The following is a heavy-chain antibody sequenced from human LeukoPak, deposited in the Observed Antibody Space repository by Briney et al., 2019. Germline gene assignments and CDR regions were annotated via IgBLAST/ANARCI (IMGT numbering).Heavy chain of an antibody. J-gene: IGHJ4*02. CDR1: GGSISSDNYY. CDR3: ARMFEY. Sequence: SQTLSLTCTVSGGSISSDNYYWTWIRQPAGKGLEWIGHIYTSGTTNYNPSLKSRVTILLDASKNQFSLNLNSVTAADTAIYYCARMFEYWGQGTLVSVSS. V-gene: IGHV4-61*09. CDR2: IYTSGTT.